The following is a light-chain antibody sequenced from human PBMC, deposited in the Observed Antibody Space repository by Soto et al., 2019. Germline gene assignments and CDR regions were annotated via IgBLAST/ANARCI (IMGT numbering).Light chain of an antibody. CDR2: DAS. V-gene: IGKV1-5*01. Sequence: DIQMTQSPSTLSASVGDRVTITCRASQSVTNWLAWYQQKPGKAPNLLIYDASRLQSGIPSRFSGSGSGTEFTLTISSLQPDDFATYYCQQYTTDTYTFGQGTKVDIK. CDR3: QQYTTDTYT. CDR1: QSVTNW. J-gene: IGKJ2*01.